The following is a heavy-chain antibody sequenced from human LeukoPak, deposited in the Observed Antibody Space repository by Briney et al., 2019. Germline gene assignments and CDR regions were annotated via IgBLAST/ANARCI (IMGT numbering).Heavy chain of an antibody. CDR3: ARGVPEYYDFWSGYFYYFDY. J-gene: IGHJ4*02. Sequence: SETLSLTCTVSGVSISSSSYYWGWIRQPPGKGLEWIGYIYYSGSTNYNPSLKSRVTISVDTSKNQFSLKLTSVTAADTAVYYCARGVPEYYDFWSGYFYYFDYWGQGTLVTVSS. D-gene: IGHD3-3*01. V-gene: IGHV4-61*05. CDR2: IYYSGST. CDR1: GVSISSSSYY.